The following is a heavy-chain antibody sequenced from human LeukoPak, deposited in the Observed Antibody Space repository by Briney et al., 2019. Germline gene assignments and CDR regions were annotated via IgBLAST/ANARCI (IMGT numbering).Heavy chain of an antibody. Sequence: GASVKVSCKASGYTFTSYYMHWVRQAPGQGLEWMGMINPSGGSTSYAQKFQGRVTMTRDTSTSTVYMELSSLRSEDTAVYYCASEMATQLGVFDYWGQGTLVTVPS. D-gene: IGHD5-24*01. J-gene: IGHJ4*02. V-gene: IGHV1-46*01. CDR2: INPSGGST. CDR3: ASEMATQLGVFDY. CDR1: GYTFTSYY.